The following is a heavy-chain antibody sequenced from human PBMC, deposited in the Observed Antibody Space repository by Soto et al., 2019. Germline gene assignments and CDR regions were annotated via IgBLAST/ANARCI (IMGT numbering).Heavy chain of an antibody. CDR1: GGTFSSYA. Sequence: SVKVSCKASGGTFSSYAISWVRQAPGQGLEWMGGIIPIFGTANYAQKFQGRVTITADESTSTAYMELSSLRSEDTAVYYCASQGYCSSTSCSYWFDPWGQGTLVTVSS. CDR2: IIPIFGTA. J-gene: IGHJ5*02. CDR3: ASQGYCSSTSCSYWFDP. V-gene: IGHV1-69*13. D-gene: IGHD2-2*01.